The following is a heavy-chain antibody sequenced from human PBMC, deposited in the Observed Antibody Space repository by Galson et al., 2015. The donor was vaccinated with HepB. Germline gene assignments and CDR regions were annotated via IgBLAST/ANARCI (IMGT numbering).Heavy chain of an antibody. CDR3: AKPWFGELLHQFDY. Sequence: SLRLSCAASGFTFSSYGMHWVRQAPGKGLEWVAVISYDGSNKYYADSVKGRFTISRDNSKNTLYLQMNSLRAEDTAVYYCAKPWFGELLHQFDYWGQGTLVTVSS. D-gene: IGHD3-10*01. CDR1: GFTFSSYG. CDR2: ISYDGSNK. J-gene: IGHJ4*02. V-gene: IGHV3-30*18.